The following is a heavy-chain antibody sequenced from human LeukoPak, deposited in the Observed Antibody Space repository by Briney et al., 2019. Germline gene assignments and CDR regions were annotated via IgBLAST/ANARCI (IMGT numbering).Heavy chain of an antibody. CDR2: ISGSGGNT. D-gene: IGHD1-26*01. CDR1: GFTFSSYA. V-gene: IGHV3-23*01. J-gene: IGHJ4*02. CDR3: AREYFEY. Sequence: PGGSLRLSCAASGFTFSSYAMSWVRQAPGKGLEWVSSISGSGGNTFYADSVKGRFTISRDNSKNTLYLQMNSLRAEDTAAYHCAREYFEYWGQGTLVTVSS.